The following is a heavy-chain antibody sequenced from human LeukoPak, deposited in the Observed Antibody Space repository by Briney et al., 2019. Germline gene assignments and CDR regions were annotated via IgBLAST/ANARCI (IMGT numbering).Heavy chain of an antibody. CDR2: ISSSSSYI. CDR3: AKESELLCGGWFDA. Sequence: GGSLRLSCAASGFTFSSYSMNWVRQAPGKGLEWVSSISSSSSYIYYAASVKGRFTISRDNSKNTLYLQMDSLRAEDTAVYYCAKESELLCGGWFDAWGQGTLVTVSS. J-gene: IGHJ5*02. CDR1: GFTFSSYS. D-gene: IGHD2-2*01. V-gene: IGHV3-21*04.